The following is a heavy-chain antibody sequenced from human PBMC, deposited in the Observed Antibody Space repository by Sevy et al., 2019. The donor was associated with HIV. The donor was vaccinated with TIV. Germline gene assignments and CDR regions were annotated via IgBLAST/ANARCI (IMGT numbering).Heavy chain of an antibody. J-gene: IGHJ4*02. Sequence: GGSLRLSCAASGFTYSDYYMSWIRQAPGRGLEWVSSISSSSKYIYYADSVKGRFTISRDNAKNSLFLQMNSLRAEDTAVYYCARDPAIAAAVTFDYWGQGTLVTVSS. CDR1: GFTYSDYY. CDR3: ARDPAIAAAVTFDY. D-gene: IGHD6-13*01. CDR2: ISSSSKYI. V-gene: IGHV3-11*06.